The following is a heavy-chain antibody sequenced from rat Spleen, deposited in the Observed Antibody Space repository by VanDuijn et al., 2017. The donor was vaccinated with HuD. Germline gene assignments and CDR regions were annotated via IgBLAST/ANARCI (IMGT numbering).Heavy chain of an antibody. CDR2: MWNGGGT. CDR3: ARQLYYGYNHFDY. Sequence: QVQLKETGPDLVQLTQTLSITCTVSGFSLTTFNIHWVRQPPGKGLEWLGAMWNGGGTDYNSAFNSRLSFSRDTSKSQIFLKMNSLQTDDTAKYFCARQLYYGYNHFDYWGQGLMVTVSS. CDR1: GFSLTTFN. D-gene: IGHD1-9*01. J-gene: IGHJ2*01. V-gene: IGHV2-64*01.